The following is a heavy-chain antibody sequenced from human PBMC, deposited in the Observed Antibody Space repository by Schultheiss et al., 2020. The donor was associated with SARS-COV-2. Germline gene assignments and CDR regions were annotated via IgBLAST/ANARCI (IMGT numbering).Heavy chain of an antibody. V-gene: IGHV3-21*01. Sequence: GGSLRLSCAASGFTVSSYGMHWIRQAPGKGLEWVSSISCSSSYIYYADSVKGRFTISRDNAKNSLYLQMNSLRAEDTAVYYCAKDFYLRFLEWLFGVDYWGQGTLVTVSS. CDR3: AKDFYLRFLEWLFGVDY. CDR1: GFTVSSYG. J-gene: IGHJ4*02. CDR2: ISCSSSYI. D-gene: IGHD3-3*01.